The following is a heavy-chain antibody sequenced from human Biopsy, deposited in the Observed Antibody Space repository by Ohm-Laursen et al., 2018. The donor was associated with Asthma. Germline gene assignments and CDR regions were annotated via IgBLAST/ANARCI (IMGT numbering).Heavy chain of an antibody. Sequence: SDTLSLTCAVYGGSFSGYYWSWIRQPPGKGLEWIGEINHSGSTNYNPSLKSRVTISVDTSKNQFPLKLSSVTAADTAVYYCARSAKTIFGVVMGSYYYGMDVWGQGTTVTVSS. D-gene: IGHD3-3*01. CDR2: INHSGST. V-gene: IGHV4-34*01. J-gene: IGHJ6*02. CDR3: ARSAKTIFGVVMGSYYYGMDV. CDR1: GGSFSGYY.